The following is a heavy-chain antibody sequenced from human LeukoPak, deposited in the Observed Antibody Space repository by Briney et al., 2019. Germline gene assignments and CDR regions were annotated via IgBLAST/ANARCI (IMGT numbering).Heavy chain of an antibody. CDR1: GGSISSSNYY. D-gene: IGHD2-2*01. Sequence: SETLSLTCTVSGGSISSSNYYWGWIRQPPGKGLEWIGSIYYSGSTYYNPSLKSRVTISVDTSKDQFSLKLSSVTAADTAVYYCARPGYCSSISCYGIDYWGQGTLVTVSS. CDR3: ARPGYCSSISCYGIDY. CDR2: IYYSGST. J-gene: IGHJ4*02. V-gene: IGHV4-39*01.